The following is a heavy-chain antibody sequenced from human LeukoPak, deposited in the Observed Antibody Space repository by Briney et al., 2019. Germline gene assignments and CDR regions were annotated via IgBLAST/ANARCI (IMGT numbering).Heavy chain of an antibody. CDR3: ARDLPVLRYFVWLPDSDAFDI. CDR1: GYTFTSYY. D-gene: IGHD3-9*01. V-gene: IGHV1-18*04. CDR2: ISAYNGNT. J-gene: IGHJ3*02. Sequence: ASVKVSCKASGYTFTSYYMHWVRQAPGQGLEWMGWISAYNGNTNYAQKLQGRVTMTTDTSTSTAYMELRSLRSDDTAVYYCARDLPVLRYFVWLPDSDAFDIWGQGTMVTVSS.